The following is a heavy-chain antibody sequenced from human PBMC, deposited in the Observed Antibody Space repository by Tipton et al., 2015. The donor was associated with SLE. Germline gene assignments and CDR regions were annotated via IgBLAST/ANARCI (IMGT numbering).Heavy chain of an antibody. CDR3: ARGIAAAPPTHYGMDV. J-gene: IGHJ6*02. Sequence: SLRLSCAASGFTFSDHYMDWVRQAPGKGLEWVGRTRNKANSYTTEYAASVKGRFTISRDDSKNSLYLQMNSLKTEDTAVYYCARGIAAAPPTHYGMDVWGQGTTVTVSS. D-gene: IGHD6-13*01. V-gene: IGHV3-72*01. CDR2: TRNKANSYTT. CDR1: GFTFSDHY.